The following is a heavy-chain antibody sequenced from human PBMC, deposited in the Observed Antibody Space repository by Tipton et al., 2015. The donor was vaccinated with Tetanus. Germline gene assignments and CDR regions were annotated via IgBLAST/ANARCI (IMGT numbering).Heavy chain of an antibody. V-gene: IGHV3-11*04. J-gene: IGHJ4*02. D-gene: IGHD3-16*01. CDR2: ITKTGSST. Sequence: AVSGFNFGDYFMSWIRQAPGKGLEWISYITKTGSSTYYIDSVKGRFTISRDNAKKSLFLQMNSLRAEDTPVYFCAREQSGSYALFDYWGQGALVTVSS. CDR3: AREQSGSYALFDY. CDR1: GFNFGDYF.